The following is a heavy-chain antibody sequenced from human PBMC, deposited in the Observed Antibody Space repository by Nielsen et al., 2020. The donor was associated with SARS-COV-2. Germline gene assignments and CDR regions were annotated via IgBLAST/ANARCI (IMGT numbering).Heavy chain of an antibody. Sequence: GGSLRLSCAASGFTFSSYWMHWVRQAPGKGLVWVSRINSDGSSTNYADSVKGRFTISRDNAKNTLYLQMNSLRAEDTAVYYCAKVRSVGAVAGLDAFDLWGQGTMVTVSS. CDR2: INSDGSST. D-gene: IGHD6-19*01. CDR1: GFTFSSYW. CDR3: AKVRSVGAVAGLDAFDL. V-gene: IGHV3-74*01. J-gene: IGHJ3*01.